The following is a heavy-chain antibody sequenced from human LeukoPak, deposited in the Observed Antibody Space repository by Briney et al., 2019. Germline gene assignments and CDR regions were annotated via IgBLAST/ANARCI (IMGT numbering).Heavy chain of an antibody. V-gene: IGHV3-23*01. D-gene: IGHD1-26*01. CDR3: ARRLLVGTTVRPYFDY. CDR1: GLTFTTSA. J-gene: IGHJ4*02. Sequence: GGSLRLSCAASGLTFTTSAISWVRQTPGEGLEWVSTITGDGGTYYADSLQGRFIISRDNSKHTVYLHMNNLRAEDTAVYYCARRLLVGTTVRPYFDYWGQGTLVTVSS. CDR2: ITGDGGT.